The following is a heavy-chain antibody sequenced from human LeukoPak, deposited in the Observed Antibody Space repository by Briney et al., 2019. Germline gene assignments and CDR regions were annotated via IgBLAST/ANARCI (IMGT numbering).Heavy chain of an antibody. V-gene: IGHV3-21*01. Sequence: GGSLRLSCAASGFTFSSYSMNWVRQAPGKGLKWVSSISSSSSYIYYADSVKGRFTISRDNAKNSLYLQMNSLRAEDTAVYYCARSPITMVRGVIINWGQGTLVTVSS. J-gene: IGHJ4*02. CDR1: GFTFSSYS. D-gene: IGHD3-10*01. CDR2: ISSSSSYI. CDR3: ARSPITMVRGVIIN.